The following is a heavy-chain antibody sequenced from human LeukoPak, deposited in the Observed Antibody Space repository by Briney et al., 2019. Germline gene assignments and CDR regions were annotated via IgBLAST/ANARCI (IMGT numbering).Heavy chain of an antibody. V-gene: IGHV4-39*07. Sequence: SETLSLTCTVSGGSISTSNYYWGWIRQPPGKGLEWIGNIFYSGSTYYSPSLKSRVTISLDTSRNQFSLKLNSVTAADTAVYYCARGDEYGSQTPRYWGQGTLVTVSS. CDR1: GGSISTSNYY. CDR3: ARGDEYGSQTPRY. J-gene: IGHJ4*02. D-gene: IGHD4-17*01. CDR2: IFYSGST.